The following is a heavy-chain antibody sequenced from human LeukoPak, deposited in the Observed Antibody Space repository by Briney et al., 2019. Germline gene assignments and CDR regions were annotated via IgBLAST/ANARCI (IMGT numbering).Heavy chain of an antibody. CDR2: ISSSSYI. CDR3: ARADYDFWSGYFPYYYYGTDV. D-gene: IGHD3-3*01. Sequence: GSLRLSCAASGFTFSSYSMNWVRQAPGKGLEWVSSISSSSYIYYADSVKGRFTISRDNAKNSLYLQMNSLRAEDTAVYYCARADYDFWSGYFPYYYYGTDVWGQGTTVTVSS. CDR1: GFTFSSYS. V-gene: IGHV3-21*01. J-gene: IGHJ6*02.